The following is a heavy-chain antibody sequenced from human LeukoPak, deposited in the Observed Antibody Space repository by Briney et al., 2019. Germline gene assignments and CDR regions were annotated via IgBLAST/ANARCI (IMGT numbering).Heavy chain of an antibody. D-gene: IGHD3-22*01. CDR3: ARGRSEVYYYDSSGYYDY. V-gene: IGHV4-34*01. J-gene: IGHJ4*02. CDR2: INHSGST. Sequence: SETLSLTCAVYGGSFSGYYWSWIRQPPGKGLEWIGEINHSGSTNYNPSLKSRVTISVDTSKNQFSLKLSSVTAADTAVYYCARGRSEVYYYDSSGYYDYWGQGTLVTVSS. CDR1: GGSFSGYY.